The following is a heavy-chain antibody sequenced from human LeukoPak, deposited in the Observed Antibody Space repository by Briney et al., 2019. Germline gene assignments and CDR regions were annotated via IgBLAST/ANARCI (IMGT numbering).Heavy chain of an antibody. D-gene: IGHD3-16*01. CDR3: TRGAGWLIDY. CDR2: YYNSGSS. CDR1: GGSISDYY. J-gene: IGHJ4*02. V-gene: IGHV4-59*01. Sequence: SETLSLTCTVSGGSISDYYRGWIRQPPGKGLEWIGYYYNSGSSTYNPSLKSRVTISVDTSKEQFSLKVNSVTAADTAVYYCTRGAGWLIDYWGQGILVTVSS.